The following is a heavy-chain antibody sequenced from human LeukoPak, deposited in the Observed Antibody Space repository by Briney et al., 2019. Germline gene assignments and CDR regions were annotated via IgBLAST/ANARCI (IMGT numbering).Heavy chain of an antibody. V-gene: IGHV1-2*06. J-gene: IGHJ6*02. D-gene: IGHD1-14*01. CDR3: ARKRADPEYYYYGMDV. CDR1: GYTFTGYY. CDR2: INPNSGGT. Sequence: ASVKVSCKASGYTFTGYYMHWVRQAPGQGLEWMGRINPNSGGTNYAQKFQGRVTMTRDTSISTAYMELSRLRSDDTAVYYCARKRADPEYYYYGMDVWGQETTVTVSS.